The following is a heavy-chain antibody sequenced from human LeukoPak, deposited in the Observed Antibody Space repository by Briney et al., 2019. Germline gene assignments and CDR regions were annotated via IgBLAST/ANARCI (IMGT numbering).Heavy chain of an antibody. Sequence: PGGSLRLSCVASGFTFSYYSMNWVRQAPGKGLEWLSYITNSSRIIYYADSVKGRFTISRDNAKNSLYLQMNSLRAEDTAVYYCATAKNDHWGQGTLVTVSS. CDR2: ITNSSRII. V-gene: IGHV3-48*01. J-gene: IGHJ4*02. CDR1: GFTFSYYS. CDR3: ATAKNDH.